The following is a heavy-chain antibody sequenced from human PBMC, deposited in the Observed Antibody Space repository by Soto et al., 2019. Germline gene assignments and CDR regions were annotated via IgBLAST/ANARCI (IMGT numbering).Heavy chain of an antibody. CDR3: ARDWGGGTFDH. Sequence: QVQLQESGPGLVKPSETLSLTCTGPGGSINGYYWSWIRPPPGKGLEWIGYIYYRGSTNYNPSLKSRVTISVATSKIQFSLKLSSVTAADTAVYYCARDWGGGTFDHWGQGTLVSVSS. V-gene: IGHV4-59*01. CDR2: IYYRGST. D-gene: IGHD3-16*01. CDR1: GGSINGYY. J-gene: IGHJ4*02.